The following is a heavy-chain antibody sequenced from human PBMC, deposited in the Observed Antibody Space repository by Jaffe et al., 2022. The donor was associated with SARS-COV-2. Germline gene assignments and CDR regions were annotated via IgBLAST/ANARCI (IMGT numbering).Heavy chain of an antibody. D-gene: IGHD2-2*01. CDR1: GYTFTSYA. CDR2: INAGNGNT. CDR3: ASGICTTTSCPFYYYYYMDV. J-gene: IGHJ6*03. Sequence: QVQLVQSGAEVKKPGASVKVSCKASGYTFTSYALHWVRQAPGQRLEWMGWINAGNGNTKYSQNFQGRVTITRDTSASTAYMELSSLRSEDTAIYYCASGICTTTSCPFYYYYYMDVWGKGTTVTVSS. V-gene: IGHV1-3*01.